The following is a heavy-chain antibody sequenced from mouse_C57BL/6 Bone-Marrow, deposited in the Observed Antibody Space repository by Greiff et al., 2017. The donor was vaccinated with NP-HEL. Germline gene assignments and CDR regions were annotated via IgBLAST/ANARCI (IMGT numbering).Heavy chain of an antibody. Sequence: EVQLQQSGPELVKPGASVKISCKASGYSFTGYYMHWVKQSHGNILDWIGYIYPYTGVSSYNQKFKGKATLTVDKSSSTAYMELRSLTSEDSAVYYCARSTMVTTREGFAYWGQGTLVTVSA. D-gene: IGHD2-2*01. CDR1: GYSFTGYY. CDR2: IYPYTGVS. V-gene: IGHV1-31*01. CDR3: ARSTMVTTREGFAY. J-gene: IGHJ3*01.